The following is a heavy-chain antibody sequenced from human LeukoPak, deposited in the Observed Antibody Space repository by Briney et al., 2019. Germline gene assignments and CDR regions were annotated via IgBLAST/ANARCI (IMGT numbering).Heavy chain of an antibody. CDR1: GFTFSSYS. J-gene: IGHJ4*02. Sequence: GGSLRLSCAASGFTFSSYSMNWVRQAPGKGLEWVSSISSSSSYIYYADSVKGRFTISRDNAKNSLYLQMNSLRAEDTAVYYCARGVWGSHRTYYFDYWGQGTLVTVSS. CDR3: ARGVWGSHRTYYFDY. CDR2: ISSSSSYI. D-gene: IGHD3-16*02. V-gene: IGHV3-21*01.